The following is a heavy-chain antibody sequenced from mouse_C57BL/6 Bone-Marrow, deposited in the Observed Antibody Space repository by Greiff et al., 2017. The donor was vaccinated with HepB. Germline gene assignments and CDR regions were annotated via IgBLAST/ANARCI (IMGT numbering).Heavy chain of an antibody. CDR1: GYAFTNYL. CDR2: INPGSGGT. D-gene: IGHD1-1*02. CDR3: ARRVVRRVSYYAMDY. V-gene: IGHV1-54*01. Sequence: QVQLKESGAELVRPGTSVKVSCKASGYAFTNYLIEWVKQRPGQGLEWIGVINPGSGGTNYNEKFKGKATLTADKSSSTAYMQLSSLTSEDSAVYFCARRVVRRVSYYAMDYWGQGTSVTVSS. J-gene: IGHJ4*01.